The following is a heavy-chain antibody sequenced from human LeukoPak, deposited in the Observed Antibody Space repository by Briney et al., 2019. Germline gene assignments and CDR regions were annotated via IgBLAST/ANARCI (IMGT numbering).Heavy chain of an antibody. J-gene: IGHJ6*03. CDR2: IYYSGST. CDR1: GGSISSYY. CDR3: ARSIVATTYGYYYYYMDV. V-gene: IGHV4-59*01. D-gene: IGHD5-12*01. Sequence: SETLSLTCTVSGGSISSYYWSWIRQPPGKGLEWIGYIYYSGSTNYNPSLKSRVTISVDTSKNQFSLKLSSVTAADTAVYYCARSIVATTYGYYYYYMDVWGKGTTVTISS.